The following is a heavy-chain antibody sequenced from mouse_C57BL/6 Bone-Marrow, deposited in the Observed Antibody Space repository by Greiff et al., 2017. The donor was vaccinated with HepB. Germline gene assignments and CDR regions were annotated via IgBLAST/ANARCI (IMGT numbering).Heavy chain of an antibody. Sequence: QVQLKESGPGLVAPSQSLSITCTVSGFSLTSYGVDWVRQPPGKGLEWLGVIWGGGSTNYNSALMSRLSISKDNSKSQVFLKMNSLQTDDTAMYYGAKHGPQSYGSSSAWFAYWGQGTLVTVSA. J-gene: IGHJ3*01. CDR2: IWGGGST. D-gene: IGHD1-1*01. V-gene: IGHV2-9*01. CDR1: GFSLTSYG. CDR3: AKHGPQSYGSSSAWFAY.